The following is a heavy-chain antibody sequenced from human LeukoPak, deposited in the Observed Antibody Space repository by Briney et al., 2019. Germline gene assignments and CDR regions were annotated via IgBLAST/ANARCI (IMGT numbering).Heavy chain of an antibody. D-gene: IGHD1-26*01. V-gene: IGHV1-69*13. CDR2: IIPIFGTA. J-gene: IGHJ4*02. CDR1: GYTFTSYY. CDR3: ARDGRAYSGSYYFDY. Sequence: ASVKVSCKASGYTFTSYYMHWVRQAPGQGLEWMGGIIPIFGTANYAQKFQGRVTITADESTSTAYMELSSLRSEDTAVYYCARDGRAYSGSYYFDYWGQGTLVTVSS.